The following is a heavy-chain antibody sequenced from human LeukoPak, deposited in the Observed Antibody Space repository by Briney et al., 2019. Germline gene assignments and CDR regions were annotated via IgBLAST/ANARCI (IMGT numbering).Heavy chain of an antibody. Sequence: ASQTLSLTCTVSGGSISSGDYYWSWIRQPPGRVLEWIGYIYYSGSTYYNPSLKSRVTISVYTSKNQFSLKLSSVTAADTAVYYCARENYYDSSGYYPYYFDYWGQGTLVTVSS. J-gene: IGHJ4*02. CDR3: ARENYYDSSGYYPYYFDY. CDR1: GGSISSGDYY. V-gene: IGHV4-30-4*01. CDR2: IYYSGST. D-gene: IGHD3-22*01.